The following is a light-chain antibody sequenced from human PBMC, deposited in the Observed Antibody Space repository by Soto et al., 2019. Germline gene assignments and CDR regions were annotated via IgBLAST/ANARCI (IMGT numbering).Light chain of an antibody. J-gene: IGLJ1*01. CDR3: LLSYSGARSLNYV. V-gene: IGLV7-46*01. Sequence: QAVVTQEPSLTVSPGGTVTLTCGSSTGAVTSGHYPYWFQQKPGQAPRTLIYDTSNKHSWTPARFSGSLLGGKAALTLSGAQPEDEAEYYCLLSYSGARSLNYVFGTGTKVTVL. CDR1: TGAVTSGHY. CDR2: DTS.